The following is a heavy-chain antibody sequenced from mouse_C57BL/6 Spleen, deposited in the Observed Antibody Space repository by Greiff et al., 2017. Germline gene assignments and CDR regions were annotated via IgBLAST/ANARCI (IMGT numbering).Heavy chain of an antibody. Sequence: EVQLVESGEGLVKPGGSLKLSCAASGFTFSSYAMSWVRQTPEKRLEWVAYISSGGDYIYYADTVKGRFTISRDNARNTLYLQMSSLKSEDTAMYYCTRDSGAGDWYFDVWGTGTTVTVSS. D-gene: IGHD4-1*01. J-gene: IGHJ1*03. V-gene: IGHV5-9-1*02. CDR1: GFTFSSYA. CDR2: ISSGGDYI. CDR3: TRDSGAGDWYFDV.